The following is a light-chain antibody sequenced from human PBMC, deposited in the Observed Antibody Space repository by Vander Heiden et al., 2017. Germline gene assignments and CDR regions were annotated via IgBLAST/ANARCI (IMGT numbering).Light chain of an antibody. CDR2: LGS. Sequence: DIVMTQSPLSLPVTPGEPASISCRSSQSLLHSNGYNYLDWYLQKPGQSPQPLIYLGSNRASGVPDRFSGRGSGTDFTLKISRVEAEDVGVYYCMQALQTPLTFGGGTKVEIK. V-gene: IGKV2-28*01. CDR3: MQALQTPLT. J-gene: IGKJ4*01. CDR1: QSLLHSNGYNY.